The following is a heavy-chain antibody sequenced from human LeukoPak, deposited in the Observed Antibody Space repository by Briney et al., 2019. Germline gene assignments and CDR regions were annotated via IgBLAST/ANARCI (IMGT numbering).Heavy chain of an antibody. Sequence: GGSLGLSCEALGFPFISFVLHGSPRPPARGLGGWAVISYDGSNKYYADSVKGRFTISRDNSKNTLYLQMNSLRAEDTAVYYCAISYSSSWYAFRFDYWGQGTLVTVSS. CDR1: GFPFISFV. D-gene: IGHD6-13*01. CDR3: AISYSSSWYAFRFDY. J-gene: IGHJ4*02. V-gene: IGHV3-30*07. CDR2: ISYDGSNK.